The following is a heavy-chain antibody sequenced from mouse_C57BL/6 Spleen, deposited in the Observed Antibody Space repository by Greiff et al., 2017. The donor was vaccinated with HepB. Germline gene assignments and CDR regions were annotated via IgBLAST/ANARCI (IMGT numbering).Heavy chain of an antibody. CDR2: INPNNGGT. J-gene: IGHJ2*01. CDR1: GYTFTDYN. D-gene: IGHD1-1*01. V-gene: IGHV1-22*01. CDR3: ARWNYYGTSSYYFDY. Sequence: DVQLQESGPELVKPGASVKMSCKASGYTFTDYNMHWVKQSHGKSLEWIGYINPNNGGTSYNQKFKGKATLTVNKSSSTAYMELRSLTSEDSAVYYCARWNYYGTSSYYFDYWGQGTTLTVSS.